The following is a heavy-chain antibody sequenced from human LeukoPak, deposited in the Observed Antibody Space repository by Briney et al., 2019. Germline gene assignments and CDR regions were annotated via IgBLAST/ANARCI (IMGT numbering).Heavy chain of an antibody. Sequence: GGSLRLSCAASGFTFSSYGMHWVRQAPGKGLEWVAFIRYDGSNKYYADSVKGRFTISRDNSKNTLYLQMNSLRAEDTALYYCAKRMSYYFDYWGQGTLVTVSP. CDR2: IRYDGSNK. CDR1: GFTFSSYG. CDR3: AKRMSYYFDY. V-gene: IGHV3-30*02. J-gene: IGHJ4*02. D-gene: IGHD2/OR15-2a*01.